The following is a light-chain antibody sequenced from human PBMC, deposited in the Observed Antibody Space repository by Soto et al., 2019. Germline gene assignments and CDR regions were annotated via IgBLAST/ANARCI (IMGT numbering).Light chain of an antibody. CDR3: KVWASTAEFFV. CDR2: DAT. Sequence: SYELAQPPSVSVAPGQTAKITCGGDKIGSKIVHWYKQRPGQAPVAVVFDATDRPSGIPDRISASRSGDTATLTISRVDAGDEAESYCKVWASTAEFFVFGSGTKVTV. CDR1: KIGSKI. J-gene: IGLJ1*01. V-gene: IGLV3-21*02.